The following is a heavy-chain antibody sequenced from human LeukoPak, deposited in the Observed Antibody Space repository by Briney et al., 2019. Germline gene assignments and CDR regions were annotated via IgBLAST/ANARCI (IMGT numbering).Heavy chain of an antibody. CDR3: ARDLGPGQYYYYYIDV. CDR1: EFTFSSYW. V-gene: IGHV3-7*01. CDR2: IKQDGSEK. J-gene: IGHJ6*03. Sequence: PGGSLRLSCAASEFTFSSYWMSWVRQAPGKGLEWVANIKQDGSEKYYVDSVRGRFTISRDNAKNSLYLQMNSLRAEDTAVYYCARDLGPGQYYYYYIDVWGKGTTVTVS.